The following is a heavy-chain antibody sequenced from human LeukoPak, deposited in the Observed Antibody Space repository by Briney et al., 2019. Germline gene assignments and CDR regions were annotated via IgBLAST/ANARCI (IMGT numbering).Heavy chain of an antibody. J-gene: IGHJ5*02. CDR2: IYYSGST. V-gene: IGHV4-59*01. CDR1: GGSISSYY. CDR3: ARSAVVAANNWFDP. D-gene: IGHD2-15*01. Sequence: SETLSLTCTVSGGSISSYYWSWIRQPPGKGLEWIGYIYYSGSTNYNPCLKSRVTISVDTSKNQFSLKLSSVTAADTAVYYCARSAVVAANNWFDPWGQGTLVTVSS.